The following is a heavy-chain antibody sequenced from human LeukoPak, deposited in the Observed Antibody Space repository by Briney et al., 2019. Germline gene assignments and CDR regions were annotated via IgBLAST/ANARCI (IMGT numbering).Heavy chain of an antibody. D-gene: IGHD6-6*01. CDR2: INHSGST. V-gene: IGHV4-34*01. CDR3: ARNRYSSSSNYYYYYMDV. J-gene: IGHJ6*03. Sequence: SETLSLTCAVYGGSFSGYCWSWIRQPPGKGLEWIGEINHSGSTNYNPSLKSRVTISVDTSKNQFSLKLSSVTAADTAVYYCARNRYSSSSNYYYYYMDVWGKGTTVTVSS. CDR1: GGSFSGYC.